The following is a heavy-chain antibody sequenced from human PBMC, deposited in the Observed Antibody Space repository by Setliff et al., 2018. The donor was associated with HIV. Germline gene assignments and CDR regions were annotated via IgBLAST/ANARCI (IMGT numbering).Heavy chain of an antibody. V-gene: IGHV4-61*09. D-gene: IGHD3-3*01. CDR2: IYTSGST. Sequence: PSETLSLTCTVSGGSISSGSYYWSWTRQPAGKGLEWIGHIYTSGSTNYNPSLKSRVTISVDTSKNQFSLKLSSVTAADTAVYYCARRHYDFWSGYYNWFDPWGQGTLVTAPQ. CDR3: ARRHYDFWSGYYNWFDP. J-gene: IGHJ5*02. CDR1: GGSISSGSYY.